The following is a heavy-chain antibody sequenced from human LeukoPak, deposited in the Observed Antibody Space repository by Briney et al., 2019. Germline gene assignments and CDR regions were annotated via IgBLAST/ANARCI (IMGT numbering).Heavy chain of an antibody. D-gene: IGHD2-2*01. CDR2: MNPNSGNT. J-gene: IGHJ5*02. V-gene: IGHV1-8*01. CDR1: GYTFTSYD. CDR3: ARVVPAAMSIGWFDP. Sequence: ASVKVSCKASGYTFTSYDINWVRQATGQGLEWMGWMNPNSGNTGYAQKFQGRVTMTRDTSISTAYMELSRLRSDDTAVYYCARVVPAAMSIGWFDPWGQGTLVTVSS.